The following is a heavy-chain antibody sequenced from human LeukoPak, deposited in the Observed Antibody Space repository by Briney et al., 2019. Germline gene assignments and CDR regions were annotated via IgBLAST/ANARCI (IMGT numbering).Heavy chain of an antibody. J-gene: IGHJ4*02. V-gene: IGHV4-59*01. D-gene: IGHD3-22*01. CDR1: GGSISSYY. Sequence: PSETLSLTCTVSGGSISSYYWSWIRQPPGKGLEWIGYIYYSGSTNYNPSLKSRVTISVDTSKNQFSLKLSSVTAADTAVYYCARTYYYDSSGYFDYWGQGTLVTVPS. CDR3: ARTYYYDSSGYFDY. CDR2: IYYSGST.